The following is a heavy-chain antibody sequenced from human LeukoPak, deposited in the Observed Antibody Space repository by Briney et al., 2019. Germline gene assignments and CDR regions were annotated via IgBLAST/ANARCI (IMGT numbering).Heavy chain of an antibody. CDR1: GFSFGDYG. D-gene: IGHD3-22*01. Sequence: GGSLRLSCAASGFSFGDYGMNWVRQAPGKGLEWVSGISGTGGNTDHADSVKGRFTISRDNSKDTLYLQMNSLRAEDTAIYYCAKASSPSSGCITYWGQGTLVTVSS. CDR3: AKASSPSSGCITY. CDR2: ISGTGGNT. J-gene: IGHJ4*02. V-gene: IGHV3-23*01.